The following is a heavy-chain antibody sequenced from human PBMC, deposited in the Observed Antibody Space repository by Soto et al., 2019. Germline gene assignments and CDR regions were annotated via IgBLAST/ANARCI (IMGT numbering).Heavy chain of an antibody. CDR1: GYGFTTYG. D-gene: IGHD1-1*01. V-gene: IGHV1-18*01. CDR3: ARGRYGDY. CDR2: ISAHNGNT. J-gene: IGHJ4*02. Sequence: QIHLVQSGAEVKKPGASVKVSCKGSGYGFTTYGITWVRQAPGQGLGGMAWISAHNGNTNYAQKLQGRVTVTRDTSTSTAYMEMRSRISDDTAVYYCARGRYGDYWGQGALVTVSS.